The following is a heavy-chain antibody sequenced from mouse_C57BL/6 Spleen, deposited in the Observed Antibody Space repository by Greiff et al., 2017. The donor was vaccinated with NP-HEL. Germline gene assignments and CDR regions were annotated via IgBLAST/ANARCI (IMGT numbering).Heavy chain of an antibody. CDR3: ASRGSNYVGAMDY. CDR1: GYSITSGYY. J-gene: IGHJ4*01. V-gene: IGHV3-6*01. Sequence: EVKLEESGPGLVKPSQSLSLTCSVTGYSITSGYYWNWIRQFPGNKLEWMGYISYDGSNNYNPSLKNRISITRDTSKNQFFLKLNSVTTEDTATYYCASRGSNYVGAMDYWGQGTSVTVSS. CDR2: ISYDGSN. D-gene: IGHD2-5*01.